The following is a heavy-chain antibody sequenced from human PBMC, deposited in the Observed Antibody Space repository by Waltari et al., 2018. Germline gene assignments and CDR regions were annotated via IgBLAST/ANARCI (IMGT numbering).Heavy chain of an antibody. D-gene: IGHD1-26*01. CDR1: GGTFSSYA. CDR3: ASEPTGVVGAMSGKYFAY. J-gene: IGHJ4*02. V-gene: IGHV1-69*13. CDR2: ILPIFGTV. Sequence: QVQLVQSGAEVKKPGSSVKVSCKASGGTFSSYAISWVRQAPGEGLEWMGGILPIFGTVNYAPKFQGSVTITSAESTSTAYMELRSRRSEDTAVYYCASEPTGVVGAMSGKYFAYWGQGTLVTVSS.